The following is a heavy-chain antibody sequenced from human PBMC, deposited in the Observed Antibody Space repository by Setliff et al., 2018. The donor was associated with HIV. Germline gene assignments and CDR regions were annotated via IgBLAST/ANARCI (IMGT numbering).Heavy chain of an antibody. J-gene: IGHJ5*02. V-gene: IGHV1-3*01. CDR3: ARDGCSGQRCYLFNWFDP. CDR1: GYSFINHA. D-gene: IGHD2-15*01. CDR2: INVGSGKT. Sequence: ASVKVSCKASGYSFINHAMHWVRQAPGQRLEWMGWINVGSGKTQYSQEFQGRVTITRDTSATTAYMELSSLTSEDTAVYYCARDGCSGQRCYLFNWFDPWGQGTLGTVS.